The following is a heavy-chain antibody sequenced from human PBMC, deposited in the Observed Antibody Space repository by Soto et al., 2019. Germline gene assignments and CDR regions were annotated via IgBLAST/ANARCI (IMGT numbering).Heavy chain of an antibody. CDR2: INPHSGDA. CDR1: GYTFTGYY. J-gene: IGHJ4*02. CDR3: ARSSFGGYFDP. Sequence: ASVKVSCKASGYTFTGYYMNWVRQAPGQGPEWMGWINPHSGDAKYAQNFQGRVIMTRDTSINTAYLELGSLTSDDTAIYYRARSSFGGYFDPWGQGALVTVSS. V-gene: IGHV1-2*02. D-gene: IGHD2-15*01.